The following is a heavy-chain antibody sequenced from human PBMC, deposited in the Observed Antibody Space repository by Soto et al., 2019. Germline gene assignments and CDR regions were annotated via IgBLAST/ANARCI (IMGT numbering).Heavy chain of an antibody. CDR3: ARLSGDHSAFFSYGMDA. D-gene: IGHD2-21*01. CDR1: GFTFDTYW. CDR2: INSDGTIS. V-gene: IGHV3-74*01. Sequence: PGGSLRLSCAASGFTFDTYWMNWVRQAPGKGPEWLSGINSDGTISSYADSVKGRFTISRDNARNTLSLQMNSLRADDTAVYYCARLSGDHSAFFSYGMDAWGPGTTVTVYS. J-gene: IGHJ6*02.